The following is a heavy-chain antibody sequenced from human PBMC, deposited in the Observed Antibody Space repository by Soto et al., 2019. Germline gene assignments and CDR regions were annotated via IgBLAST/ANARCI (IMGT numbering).Heavy chain of an antibody. D-gene: IGHD3-10*01. CDR2: IGGSGAST. V-gene: IGHV3-23*01. Sequence: EVQLLESGGGLVQPGGSLRLSCAASGFTFSSYAMTWVRQAPGKGLEWVSLIGGSGASTYYADSVKGRFTISRDNSKNTLYLQMNSLRAEDTAVYYCAKIWFGELSPLDYWGQGTLVTVSS. J-gene: IGHJ4*02. CDR1: GFTFSSYA. CDR3: AKIWFGELSPLDY.